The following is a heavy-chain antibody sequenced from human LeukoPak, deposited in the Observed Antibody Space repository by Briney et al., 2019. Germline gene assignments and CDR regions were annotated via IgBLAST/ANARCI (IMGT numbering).Heavy chain of an antibody. CDR2: INPSVGST. CDR3: ARYELGSYYPGTAG. J-gene: IGHJ6*02. Sequence: ASVKVSCKASGYTFTSYYMHCVRQAPGQGREWVGIINPSVGSTSYAQKCQGGVTMTRDTPTSTNYMELSRLRPPDTAVHYCARYELGSYYPGTAGWGQATTLTASS. V-gene: IGHV1-46*01. CDR1: GYTFTSYY. D-gene: IGHD7-27*01.